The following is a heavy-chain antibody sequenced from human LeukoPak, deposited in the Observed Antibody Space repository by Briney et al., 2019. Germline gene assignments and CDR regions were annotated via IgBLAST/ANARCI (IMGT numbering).Heavy chain of an antibody. Sequence: GGSLRLSCAASGFTFSDYYMSWIRQAPGKGLDWVSHISAGGGTTYYADSVQGRFTISRDNSKNTLYLQMYSLRAEDTAVYYCAKAEGSGNQPFDYWGQGTLVTVSS. CDR3: AKAEGSGNQPFDY. V-gene: IGHV3-23*01. CDR2: ISAGGGTT. D-gene: IGHD3-10*01. CDR1: GFTFSDYY. J-gene: IGHJ4*02.